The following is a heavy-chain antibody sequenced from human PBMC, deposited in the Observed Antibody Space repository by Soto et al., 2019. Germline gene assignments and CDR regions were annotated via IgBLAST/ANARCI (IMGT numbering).Heavy chain of an antibody. CDR3: ARGNDYGDYFDY. CDR1: GGSISSYY. V-gene: IGHV4-59*01. J-gene: IGHJ4*02. CDR2: IYYSGST. Sequence: KPSETLSLTCTVSGGSISSYYWSWIQQPPGKGLEWIGYIYYSGSTNYNPSLKSRVTISVDTSKNQFSLKLSSVTAADTAVYYCARGNDYGDYFDYWGQGTLVTVSS. D-gene: IGHD4-17*01.